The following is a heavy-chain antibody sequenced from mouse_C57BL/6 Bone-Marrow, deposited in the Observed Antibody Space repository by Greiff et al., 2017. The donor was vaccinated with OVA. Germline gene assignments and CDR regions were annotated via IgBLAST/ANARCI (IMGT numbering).Heavy chain of an antibody. CDR1: GYTFTSYW. CDR3: ARPYGNFYWYFDV. V-gene: IGHV1-72*01. D-gene: IGHD2-10*02. J-gene: IGHJ1*03. CDR2: IDPNSGGT. Sequence: QVQLQQPGAELVKPGASVKLSCKASGYTFTSYWMHWVKQRPGRGLEWIGRIDPNSGGTKYNEKFKSKATLTVDKPSITAYMQLSSLTSEDSAVYYCARPYGNFYWYFDVWGTGTTVTVSS.